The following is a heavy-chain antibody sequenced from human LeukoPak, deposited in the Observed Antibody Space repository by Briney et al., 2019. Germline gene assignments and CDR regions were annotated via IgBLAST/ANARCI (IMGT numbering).Heavy chain of an antibody. J-gene: IGHJ4*02. D-gene: IGHD6-19*01. V-gene: IGHV5-51*01. CDR3: ARHPTASGWIDY. CDR1: GYSFTGYW. Sequence: GESLKISCKASGYSFTGYWIGWVRQMPGKGLEWMGIIYPGDSDTRYSPSFQGQVTISADKSISTAYLQWSSLKASDTATYYCARHPTASGWIDYWGQGTLVTVSS. CDR2: IYPGDSDT.